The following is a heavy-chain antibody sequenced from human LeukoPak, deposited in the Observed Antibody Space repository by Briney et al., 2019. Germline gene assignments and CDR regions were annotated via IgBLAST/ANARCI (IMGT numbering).Heavy chain of an antibody. CDR3: ARDQIPFGVVIIDYYYYMDV. CDR2: ISSSSSYI. CDR1: GFTFSSYS. Sequence: PGGSLRLSCAASGFTFSSYSMSWVRQAPGKGLEWVSSISSSSSYIYYADSVKGRFIISRENAKNSLYLQMNSLRAEDTAVYYCARDQIPFGVVIIDYYYYMDVWGKGTTVTVSS. V-gene: IGHV3-21*01. D-gene: IGHD3-3*01. J-gene: IGHJ6*03.